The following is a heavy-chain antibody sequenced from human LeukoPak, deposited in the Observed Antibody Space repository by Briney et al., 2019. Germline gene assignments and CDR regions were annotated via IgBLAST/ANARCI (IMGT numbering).Heavy chain of an antibody. D-gene: IGHD4-17*01. CDR2: IKSKTDGGTT. V-gene: IGHV3-15*01. J-gene: IGHJ6*03. Sequence: GGSLRLSCAASGFTFSNPWMSWVRQAPGKALEWVGRIKSKTDGGTTDYAAPVKGRFTISRDDSKNTLYLQMNSLKTEDTAVYHCRVSTVTTYYYYYMDVWGKGTTVTVSS. CDR3: RVSTVTTYYYYYMDV. CDR1: GFTFSNPW.